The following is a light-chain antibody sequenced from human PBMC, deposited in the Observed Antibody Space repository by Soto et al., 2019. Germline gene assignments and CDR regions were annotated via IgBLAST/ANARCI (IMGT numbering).Light chain of an antibody. CDR1: QSVLYSSNNKNY. CDR2: WAS. CDR3: QQHYSTPLT. J-gene: IGKJ4*01. V-gene: IGKV4-1*01. Sequence: DIVMTQSPDSLAVSLGERATINCKSSQSVLYSSNNKNYLAWFQQKPGQPPKLLINWASTRESGVPDRFSGSGSGTDFTLTISSLQAEDVAVYYCQQHYSTPLTFGGGTKVEIK.